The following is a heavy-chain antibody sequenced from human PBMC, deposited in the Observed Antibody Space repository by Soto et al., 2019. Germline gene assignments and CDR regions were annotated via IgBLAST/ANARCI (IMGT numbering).Heavy chain of an antibody. D-gene: IGHD3-10*01. Sequence: EVPLVETGGGLIQPGGSLSLSCAASGFTVSSNYMSWVRQAPGKGLEWDSVIYSGGSTYYADSVKGRVTISRDNSKNTLYVKMNSLRAEDTAVYYCARTPASVLWFGCCYFYYWCQGTLVTVAS. CDR1: GFTVSSNY. CDR2: IYSGGST. CDR3: ARTPASVLWFGCCYFYY. J-gene: IGHJ4*02. V-gene: IGHV3-53*02.